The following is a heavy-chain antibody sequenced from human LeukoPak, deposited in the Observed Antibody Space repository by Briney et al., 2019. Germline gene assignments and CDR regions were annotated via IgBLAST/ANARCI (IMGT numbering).Heavy chain of an antibody. CDR3: ARDHRGPYCTSASRFYFEN. CDR1: GYTFTSYG. V-gene: IGHV1-18*01. J-gene: IGHJ4*02. D-gene: IGHD2-2*01. CDR2: ISAYNGNT. Sequence: ASVKVSCKASGYTFTSYGISWVRQAPGQGLEWMGWISAYNGNTNYAQKLQGRVTMTTDTSTTTAYMELRSLRSDDTAIYYCARDHRGPYCTSASRFYFENWGQGTLVTVSS.